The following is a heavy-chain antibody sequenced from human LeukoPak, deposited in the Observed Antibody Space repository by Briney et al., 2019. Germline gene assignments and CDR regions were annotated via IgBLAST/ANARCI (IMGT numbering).Heavy chain of an antibody. J-gene: IGHJ5*01. CDR2: IIPIFGTA. V-gene: IGHV1-69*13. CDR3: ARRQPIGATGMNCFDS. CDR1: GGTFSSYA. D-gene: IGHD6-13*01. Sequence: SVKVSCKASGGTFSSYAISWVRQAPGQGLEWMGGIIPIFGTANYAQKFQGRVTITADESTSTAYMELSSLRSEDTAMYYCARRQPIGATGMNCFDSWGQGTLVTVSS.